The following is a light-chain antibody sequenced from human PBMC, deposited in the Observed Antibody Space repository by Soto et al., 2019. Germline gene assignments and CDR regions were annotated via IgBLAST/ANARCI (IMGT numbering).Light chain of an antibody. J-gene: IGKJ3*01. CDR2: AAS. CDR1: QSITTY. CDR3: QQSYSTPFT. V-gene: IGKV1-39*01. Sequence: DIQMTQSPSSLSASVGDRVTITCRASQSITTYLNWYQQKPGKAPKLLIYAASSLHSGVPSRFNGSGSGTDFTLTISSLQPEDFAIYSCQQSYSTPFTFGPGTKVDIK.